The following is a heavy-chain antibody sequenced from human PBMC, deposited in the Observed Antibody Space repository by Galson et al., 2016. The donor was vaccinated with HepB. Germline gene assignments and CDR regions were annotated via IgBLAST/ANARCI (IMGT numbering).Heavy chain of an antibody. CDR1: GYTFTSYG. CDR2: ISTYNGNT. Sequence: SVKVSCKASGYTFTSYGISWVRQAPGQGLEWMGWISTYNGNTNYEQNLQGRVTMTTVTSTIKAYMDLRRLGSDDTAVYYCARDQGHDFQSSGPDYWGHGTLVTVSS. J-gene: IGHJ4*01. V-gene: IGHV1-18*04. CDR3: ARDQGHDFQSSGPDY. D-gene: IGHD3-22*01.